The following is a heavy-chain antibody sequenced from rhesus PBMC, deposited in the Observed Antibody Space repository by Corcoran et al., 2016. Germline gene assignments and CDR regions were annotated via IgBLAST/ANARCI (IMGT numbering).Heavy chain of an antibody. CDR1: GSSISSYW. Sequence: QVQLQESGPGLVKPSETLSLTCAVSGSSISSYWWSWIRQAPGKGLEWIGEINGPSGSTYYNPSLTSRVTLSKDTSGNHFSLKMNSVTAADTALYYCVGRNRWWGQGVLVTVSS. J-gene: IGHJ4*01. V-gene: IGHV4-80*01. CDR3: VGRNRW. D-gene: IGHD6-37*01. CDR2: INGPSGST.